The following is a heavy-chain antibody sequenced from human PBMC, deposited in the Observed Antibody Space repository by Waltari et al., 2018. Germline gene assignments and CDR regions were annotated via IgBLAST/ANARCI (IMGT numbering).Heavy chain of an antibody. CDR1: GGTFSSYT. Sequence: QVQLVQSGAEVKKPGSSVKVSCKASGGTFSSYTISWVRQAPGQGLEWMGRIILILGIANYAQKFQGRVTITADKSTSTAYMELSSLRSEDTAVYYCARGGIAVVFDYWGQGTLVTVSS. D-gene: IGHD6-19*01. CDR2: IILILGIA. J-gene: IGHJ4*02. V-gene: IGHV1-69*02. CDR3: ARGGIAVVFDY.